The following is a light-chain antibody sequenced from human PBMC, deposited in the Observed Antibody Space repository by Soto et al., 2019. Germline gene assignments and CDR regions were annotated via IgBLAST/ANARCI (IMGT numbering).Light chain of an antibody. Sequence: EIVMTQSPATLSVSPGERATLSCRASRSVSSNLAWYQQKPGQAPRLLIYGASTRATGIPARFSGSGSGTEFTLTISSLQSEDFAVYYCQQYNNWPPRHTFGQGTKLEIK. CDR1: RSVSSN. V-gene: IGKV3-15*01. CDR3: QQYNNWPPRHT. CDR2: GAS. J-gene: IGKJ2*01.